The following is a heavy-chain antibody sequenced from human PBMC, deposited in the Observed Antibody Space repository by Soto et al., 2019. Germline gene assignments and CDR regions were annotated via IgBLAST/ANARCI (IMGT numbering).Heavy chain of an antibody. J-gene: IGHJ4*02. CDR1: GVTFITYS. CDR3: ARAPLNYDSSGYLFDY. CDR2: ISSSSSTI. D-gene: IGHD3-22*01. Sequence: PGGALRLSCAASGVTFITYSMNWVRQAPGKGLEWVSYISSSSSTIHYAESVKGRFTISRDNAKNSLYLQMNSLRAEDTAVYYCARAPLNYDSSGYLFDYWGQGTLVTVSS. V-gene: IGHV3-48*01.